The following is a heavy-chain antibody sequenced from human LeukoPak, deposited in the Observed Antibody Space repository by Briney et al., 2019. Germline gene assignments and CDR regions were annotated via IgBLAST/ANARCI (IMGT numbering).Heavy chain of an antibody. CDR2: INHSGST. CDR1: GGSFSGYY. J-gene: IGHJ3*02. V-gene: IGHV4-34*01. CDR3: ARDNVGWFGEVAAFDI. D-gene: IGHD3-10*01. Sequence: SETLSLTCAVYGGSFSGYYWSWIRQPPGKGLEWIGEINHSGSTNYNPSLKSRVTISVDTSKNQFSLKLSSVTAADTAVYYCARDNVGWFGEVAAFDIWGQGTMVTVSS.